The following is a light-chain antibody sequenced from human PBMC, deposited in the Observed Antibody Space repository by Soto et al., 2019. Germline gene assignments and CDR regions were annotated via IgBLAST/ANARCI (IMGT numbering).Light chain of an antibody. Sequence: DLQMTQSPSSLSASVGDRVTITCRASQSITAYLNWYQHKPGKAPNLLIYAASTLQSGVPSRFSGSGSGIDFTLTINSLQPEDFATYYCQQSYATPYTFGQGTKLEIK. CDR3: QQSYATPYT. J-gene: IGKJ2*01. CDR1: QSITAY. CDR2: AAS. V-gene: IGKV1-39*01.